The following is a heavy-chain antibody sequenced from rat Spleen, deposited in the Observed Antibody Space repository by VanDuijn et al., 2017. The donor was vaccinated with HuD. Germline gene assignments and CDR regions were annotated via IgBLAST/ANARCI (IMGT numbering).Heavy chain of an antibody. Sequence: EVQLVESGGGLVQPGRSLKFSCAASGFTFSDYYMAWVRQAPTKGLEWVATIVFDSSGIYYRNSVKGRFTLSRDNTRNTLYLQMDSLKSEDTATYYCVTTYFGYGYFDYWGQGTLVTVSS. D-gene: IGHD1-9*01. CDR2: IVFDSSGI. CDR3: VTTYFGYGYFDY. V-gene: IGHV5S10*01. J-gene: IGHJ3*01. CDR1: GFTFSDYY.